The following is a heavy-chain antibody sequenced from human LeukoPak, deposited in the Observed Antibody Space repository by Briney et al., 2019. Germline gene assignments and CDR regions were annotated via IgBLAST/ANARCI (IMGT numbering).Heavy chain of an antibody. V-gene: IGHV5-51*01. CDR1: GSLFTSYW. J-gene: IGHJ5*02. CDR2: IYPGDSDT. Sequence: GASLEISCKGSGSLFTSYWVGWVRQMPGKGLEWMGIIYPGDSDTRYSPSFQGQVTISADKCISTAYLQWRSLKASDTAMYYCARQYDFWSGWFDPWGQGTLVTVSS. CDR3: ARQYDFWSGWFDP. D-gene: IGHD3-3*01.